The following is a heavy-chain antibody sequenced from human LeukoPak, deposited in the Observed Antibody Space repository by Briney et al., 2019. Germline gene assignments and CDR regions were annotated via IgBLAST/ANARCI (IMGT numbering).Heavy chain of an antibody. CDR1: GGSLSGYY. Sequence: SETLSLTCAVYGGSLSGYYWSWIRQPPGKGLEWIGEINHSGSTNYNPSLKSRVTISVDTSKNQFSLKLSSVTAADTAVYYCARHQYYYGSGSYLRVDAFDIWAKGQWSPSLQ. D-gene: IGHD3-10*01. J-gene: IGHJ3*02. CDR3: ARHQYYYGSGSYLRVDAFDI. V-gene: IGHV4-34*01. CDR2: INHSGST.